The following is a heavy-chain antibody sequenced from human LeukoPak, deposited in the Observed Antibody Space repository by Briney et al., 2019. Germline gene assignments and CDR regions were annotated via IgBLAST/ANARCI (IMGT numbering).Heavy chain of an antibody. Sequence: GGSLRLSCAASGFTFSSYSMNWVRQAPGKGLEWVSSISSSSYIYYADSVKGRFTISRDNAKNSLYLQMNSLRAEDTAVYYCARDLTPTYYYDSSGYNFDPWGQETLVSVSS. V-gene: IGHV3-21*01. D-gene: IGHD3-22*01. CDR1: GFTFSSYS. CDR2: ISSSSYI. CDR3: ARDLTPTYYYDSSGYNFDP. J-gene: IGHJ5*02.